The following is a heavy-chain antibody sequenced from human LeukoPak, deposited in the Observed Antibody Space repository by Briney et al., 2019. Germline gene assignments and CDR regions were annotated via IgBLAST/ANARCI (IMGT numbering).Heavy chain of an antibody. Sequence: SVKVSCKASGGTFSSYAISWVRQAPGQGLEWMGGIIPIFGTANYAQKFQGRVTMTRDTSTSTVYMELSSLRSEDTAVYYCARSYYDSSGYDYWGQGTLVTVSS. CDR1: GGTFSSYA. D-gene: IGHD3-22*01. CDR2: IIPIFGTA. V-gene: IGHV1-69*05. CDR3: ARSYYDSSGYDY. J-gene: IGHJ4*02.